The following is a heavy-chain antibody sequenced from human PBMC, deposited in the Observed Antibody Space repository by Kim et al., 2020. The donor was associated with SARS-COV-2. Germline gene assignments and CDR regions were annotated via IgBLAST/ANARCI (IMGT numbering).Heavy chain of an antibody. Sequence: GGSLRLSCAASGFTFSNYWMSWVRQAPGKVLEWVANIKQDGSEKYYVDSVKGRFTISRDNAKNSLYLQMNSLRAEDTAVYYCARVGISGYYSLGPDYWGQGTLVTVSS. CDR2: IKQDGSEK. CDR3: ARVGISGYYSLGPDY. CDR1: GFTFSNYW. V-gene: IGHV3-7*04. D-gene: IGHD3-22*01. J-gene: IGHJ4*02.